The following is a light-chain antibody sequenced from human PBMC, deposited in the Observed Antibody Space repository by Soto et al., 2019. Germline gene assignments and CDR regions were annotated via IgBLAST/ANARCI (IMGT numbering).Light chain of an antibody. J-gene: IGKJ1*01. CDR2: EAS. CDR3: QQRSDWPCT. V-gene: IGKV3-11*01. Sequence: EIVLTQSPATLSLSPGERATLSCRASQSVSSYLAWYQQKSGQAPRLLMYEASTRATGIPARFSGGGSGTDFTLTISRLEPEDFAVYYCQQRSDWPCTFGQGTKVEIK. CDR1: QSVSSY.